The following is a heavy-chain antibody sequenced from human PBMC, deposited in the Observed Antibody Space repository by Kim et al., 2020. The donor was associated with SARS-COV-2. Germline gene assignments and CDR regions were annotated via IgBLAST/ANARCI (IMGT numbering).Heavy chain of an antibody. CDR2: ISSSSSYI. D-gene: IGHD3-22*01. Sequence: GGSLRLSCAASGFTFSSYSMNWVRQAPGKGLEWVSSISSSSSYIYYADSVKGRFTISRDNAKNSLYLQMNSLRAEDTAVYYCARALFDYYDSSGHGFDYWGQGTLVTVSS. J-gene: IGHJ4*02. CDR3: ARALFDYYDSSGHGFDY. CDR1: GFTFSSYS. V-gene: IGHV3-21*01.